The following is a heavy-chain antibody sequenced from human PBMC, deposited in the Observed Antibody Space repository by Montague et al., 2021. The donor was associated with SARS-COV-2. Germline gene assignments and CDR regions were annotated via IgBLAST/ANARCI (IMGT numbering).Heavy chain of an antibody. V-gene: IGHV4-39*01. CDR3: ARHWGIAASGN. J-gene: IGHJ4*02. D-gene: IGHD6-13*01. CDR2: INYSGTT. Sequence: SETLSLTCTVSGGSISNRTYYWGWIRQSPGKGLEWIGAINYSGTTYYNPSLKSRVTISLDTSKNQFSLKMTSVTAADTAVYYCARHWGIAASGNWGQGTLVTVSS. CDR1: GGSISNRTYY.